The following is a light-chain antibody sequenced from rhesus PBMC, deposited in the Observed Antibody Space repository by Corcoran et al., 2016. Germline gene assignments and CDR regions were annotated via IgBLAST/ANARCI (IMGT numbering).Light chain of an antibody. V-gene: IGLV2-13*03. J-gene: IGLJ1*01. Sequence: QAAPTQSPSVSGSPGQSVTISCTGSSSDIGAYNRVSWYQQHPGKAPKLIIYEVTERPSGVSERFSGSKSCNTASLTISGLQTEDEADYFCMSYTSSITFIFGTGTRLTVL. CDR3: MSYTSSITFI. CDR2: EVT. CDR1: SSDIGAYNR.